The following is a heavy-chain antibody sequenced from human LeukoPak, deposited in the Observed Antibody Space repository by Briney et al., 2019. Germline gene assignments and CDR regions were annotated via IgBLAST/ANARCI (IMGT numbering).Heavy chain of an antibody. CDR3: SKELDFDVDY. D-gene: IGHD3-9*01. CDR2: INAYNGKT. J-gene: IGHJ4*02. CDR1: GYTFINYG. V-gene: IGHV1-18*01. Sequence: ASVKVSCKASGYTFINYGIAWVRQAPGQGLEWMGWINAYNGKTVYAQKFQGRVTMITDTSTSTAYMDLRSLRSDDTAVYYCSKELDFDVDYWGQGTLVTVSS.